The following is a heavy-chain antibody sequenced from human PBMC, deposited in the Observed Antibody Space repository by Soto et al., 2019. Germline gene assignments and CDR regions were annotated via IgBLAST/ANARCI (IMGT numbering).Heavy chain of an antibody. Sequence: PGGSLRLSCAASGFTFSSYAMHWVRQAPGKGLEWVAVISYDGSNKYYADSVKGRFTISRDNSKNTLYLQMNSLRAEDTAVYYCARQGAEYCSGGSCYSTFDYWGQGTLVTAPQ. CDR1: GFTFSSYA. CDR2: ISYDGSNK. D-gene: IGHD2-15*01. J-gene: IGHJ4*02. CDR3: ARQGAEYCSGGSCYSTFDY. V-gene: IGHV3-30-3*01.